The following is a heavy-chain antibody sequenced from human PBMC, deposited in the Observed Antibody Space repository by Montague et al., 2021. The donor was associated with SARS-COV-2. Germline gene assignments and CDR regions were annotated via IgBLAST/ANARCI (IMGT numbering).Heavy chain of an antibody. CDR2: IYYSGTT. J-gene: IGHJ6*02. CDR3: ARAFTDWLRYYGMDV. V-gene: IGHV4-39*01. D-gene: IGHD3-9*01. Sequence: IYYSGTTYYNPSLKIRVTISVHTSNNQFSLTLSSVTAADTAVYYCARAFTDWLRYYGMDVWGQGSTVSDSS.